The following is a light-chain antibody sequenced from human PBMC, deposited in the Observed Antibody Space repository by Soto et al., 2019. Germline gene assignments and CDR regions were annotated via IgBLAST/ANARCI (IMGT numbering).Light chain of an antibody. CDR1: QSVGTN. V-gene: IGKV3-15*01. J-gene: IGKJ1*01. CDR3: HPQNNVSRT. Sequence: EIVLTQSPGTLSLSPGERATLSCRASQSVGTNLAWYQQKPGQAPSLLIYGASTRATGTPARFSGSGSGTELNLTICGLQCEDKEGYWCHPQNNVSRTLGQGTKVEIK. CDR2: GAS.